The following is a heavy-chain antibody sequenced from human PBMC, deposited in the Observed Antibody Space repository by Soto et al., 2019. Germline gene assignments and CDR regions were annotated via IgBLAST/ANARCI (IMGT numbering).Heavy chain of an antibody. Sequence: SETLSLTCTVSGGSISSDGYYWSWIRQHPGKGLEWIGYIYYSGSTYYNPSLKGRVTISVDTSKNQFSLKPSSVTAADTAVYYCARAVGNLRSLRGCDPWGQGTLVTVSS. J-gene: IGHJ5*02. D-gene: IGHD3-16*01. V-gene: IGHV4-31*03. CDR1: GGSISSDGYY. CDR3: ARAVGNLRSLRGCDP. CDR2: IYYSGST.